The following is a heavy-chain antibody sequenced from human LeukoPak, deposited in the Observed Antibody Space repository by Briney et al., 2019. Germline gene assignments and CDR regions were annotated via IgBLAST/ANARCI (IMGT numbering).Heavy chain of an antibody. J-gene: IGHJ4*02. Sequence: PQTLSLTCTVSGGSISSGGYYWSWIRQHPGKGLEWIGYIYYSGSTYYNPSLRSRVTISVDTSKNQFSLKLSSVTAADTAVYYCARVGGYSYGADFWGQGTLVTVSS. CDR1: GGSISSGGYY. V-gene: IGHV4-31*03. CDR3: ARVGGYSYGADF. CDR2: IYYSGST. D-gene: IGHD5-18*01.